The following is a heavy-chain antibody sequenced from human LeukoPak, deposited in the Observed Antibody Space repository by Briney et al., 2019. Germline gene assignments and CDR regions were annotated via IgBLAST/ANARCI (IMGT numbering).Heavy chain of an antibody. J-gene: IGHJ4*02. CDR2: ISAYNGNT. CDR3: ARVASPYPPVD. V-gene: IGHV1-18*01. CDR1: GYTFTSYG. D-gene: IGHD2-21*01. Sequence: ASVKVSCKASGYTFTSYGISWVRQTPRQGLEWMGWISAYNGNTNYAQKLQGRVTMTTDTSTSTAYMELRSLRSDDTAVYYCARVASPYPPVDWGQGTLVTVSS.